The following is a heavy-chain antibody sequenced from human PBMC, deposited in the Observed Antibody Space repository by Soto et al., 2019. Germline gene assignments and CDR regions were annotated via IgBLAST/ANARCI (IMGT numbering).Heavy chain of an antibody. V-gene: IGHV5-51*01. D-gene: IGHD3-10*01. CDR2: IYPGDSDT. CDR3: ASAHGSGSQHDAFDI. Sequence: GESLKISCKGSGYSFTSYWIGWVRQMPGKGLEWMGIIYPGDSDTRYSPSFQGQVTILADKSISTAYLQWSSLKASDTAMYYCASAHGSGSQHDAFDIWGQGTMVTVSS. J-gene: IGHJ3*02. CDR1: GYSFTSYW.